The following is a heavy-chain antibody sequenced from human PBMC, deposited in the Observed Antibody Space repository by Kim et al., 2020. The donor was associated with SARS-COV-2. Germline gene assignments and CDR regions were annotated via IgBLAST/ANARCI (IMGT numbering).Heavy chain of an antibody. CDR2: INHSGST. J-gene: IGHJ5*02. Sequence: SETLSLTCAVYGGSFSGYYWSWIRQPPGKGLEWIGEINHSGSTNYNPSLKSRVTISVDTSKNQFSLKLSSVTAADTAVYYCASLHGYNTIRRTQNRKNWFDPWGQGTLVTVSS. CDR3: ASLHGYNTIRRTQNRKNWFDP. D-gene: IGHD5-12*01. V-gene: IGHV4-34*01. CDR1: GGSFSGYY.